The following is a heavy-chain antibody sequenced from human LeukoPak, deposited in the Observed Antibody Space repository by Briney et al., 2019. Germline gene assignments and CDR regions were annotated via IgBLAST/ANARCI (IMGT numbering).Heavy chain of an antibody. J-gene: IGHJ6*03. CDR1: GFTFSSFD. V-gene: IGHV3-13*01. Sequence: GGSLRLSCAASGFTFSSFDMHWVRQPTGQGLEWVSTIGTASDIYYPGSVEGRFTLSRDNAKNSLYLQMNSLTAGDTAVYYCARGPPRGKYYYMDVWGKGTTVTVSS. CDR3: ARGPPRGKYYYMDV. CDR2: IGTASDI. D-gene: IGHD1-1*01.